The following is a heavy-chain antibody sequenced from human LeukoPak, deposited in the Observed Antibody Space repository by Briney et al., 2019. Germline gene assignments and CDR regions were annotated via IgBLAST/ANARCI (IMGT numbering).Heavy chain of an antibody. Sequence: GGSLRLSCAASGFTFSSYEMNWVRQAPGKGLEWVSCISSSGSTIYYADSVKGRFTISRDNAKNSLYLQMNSLRAEDTAVYCCARLITMVRGVIMSYYYYYMDVWGKGTTVTVSS. V-gene: IGHV3-48*03. CDR3: ARLITMVRGVIMSYYYYYMDV. CDR1: GFTFSSYE. CDR2: ISSSGSTI. J-gene: IGHJ6*03. D-gene: IGHD3-10*01.